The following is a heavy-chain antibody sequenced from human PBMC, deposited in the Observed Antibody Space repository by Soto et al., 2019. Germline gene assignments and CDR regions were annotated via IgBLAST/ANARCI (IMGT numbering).Heavy chain of an antibody. V-gene: IGHV3-11*01. CDR3: ANGPLDF. CDR1: GFTFTDYY. J-gene: IGHJ4*02. Sequence: QVRLVEFGGGLVKPGESLRLSCAASGFTFTDYYMRWIRQAPGRGLEWVSYIGDSGTKKYYADSVKGRFTISRDNAKNSLFLQMNSLRPEDTAVYYCANGPLDFWGQGTLVTVSS. CDR2: IGDSGTKK.